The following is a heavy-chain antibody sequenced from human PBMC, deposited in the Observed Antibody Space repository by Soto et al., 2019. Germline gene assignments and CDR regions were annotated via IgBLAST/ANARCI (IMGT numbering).Heavy chain of an antibody. CDR2: VYFTGTT. Sequence: QLQLQESGPGLVKPSQTLSLTGTFSGGSINNGHFYWGWIRQPPGKGLEWIGYVYFTGTTYLNPTLKRRIHMSFETSKNQFSLKLRSVTAADTAVYYCVRGYYYGSGSLHWFAPWGQGPLVTVSS. D-gene: IGHD3-10*01. J-gene: IGHJ5*02. CDR1: GGSINNGHFY. CDR3: VRGYYYGSGSLHWFAP. V-gene: IGHV4-30-4*01.